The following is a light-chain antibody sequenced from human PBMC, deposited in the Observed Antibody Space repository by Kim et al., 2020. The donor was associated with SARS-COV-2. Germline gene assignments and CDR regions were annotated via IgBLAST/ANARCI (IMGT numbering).Light chain of an antibody. CDR3: GTWDRSLGTYWV. Sequence: QKVTIYCPGSSAKSGSNYVPWYQQLPRTAPKPLIFDINGRPAGIPDRFSRSKSGASATLGITGLQTGDEAVDYCGTWDRSLGTYWVFGGGTQVTVL. CDR2: DIN. J-gene: IGLJ3*02. CDR1: SAKSGSNY. V-gene: IGLV1-51*01.